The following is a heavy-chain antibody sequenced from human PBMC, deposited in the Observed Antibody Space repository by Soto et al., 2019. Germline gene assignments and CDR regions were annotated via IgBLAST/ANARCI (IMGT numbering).Heavy chain of an antibody. Sequence: QPGGSLRLSCAASGFTFTNYAMGWVRQAPGKGLEWVSGIGGSGGTTYSADSVKGRFTISRDNSKNTLYLQMTILRAEDTAVYYCAKTAEAVAGIVYDYWGQGTLVTVSS. CDR2: IGGSGGTT. J-gene: IGHJ4*02. D-gene: IGHD6-19*01. CDR3: AKTAEAVAGIVYDY. CDR1: GFTFTNYA. V-gene: IGHV3-23*01.